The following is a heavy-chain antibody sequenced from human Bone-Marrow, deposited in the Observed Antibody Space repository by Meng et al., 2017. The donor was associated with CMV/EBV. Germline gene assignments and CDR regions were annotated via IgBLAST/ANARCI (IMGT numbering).Heavy chain of an antibody. CDR3: ARVEFYDYVWGSYPY. J-gene: IGHJ4*02. Sequence: GESLKISCAASGFTFSSYSMNWVRQAPGKGLEWVSSISSSSSYIYYADSVKGRFTISRDNAKNSLYLQMNSLRAEDTAVYYCARVEFYDYVWGSYPYWGQGTLVTVFS. V-gene: IGHV3-21*01. D-gene: IGHD3-16*01. CDR1: GFTFSSYS. CDR2: ISSSSSYI.